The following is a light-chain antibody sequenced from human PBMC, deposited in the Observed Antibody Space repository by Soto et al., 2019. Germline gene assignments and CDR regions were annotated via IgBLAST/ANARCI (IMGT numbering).Light chain of an antibody. J-gene: IGLJ2*01. V-gene: IGLV2-14*01. CDR3: SSYTINSTLAV. Sequence: QSALTQPASMSGSPGQSITISCAGTSNDVGGYNYVSWYQQHPGKAPKLMIFEVSSRPSGVANRFSGSKSGNTASLTISGLQAEDEADYYCSSYTINSTLAVFGGGTTLTVL. CDR2: EVS. CDR1: SNDVGGYNY.